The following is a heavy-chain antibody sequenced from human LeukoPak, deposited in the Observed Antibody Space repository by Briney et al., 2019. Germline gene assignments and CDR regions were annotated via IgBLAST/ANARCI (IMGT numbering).Heavy chain of an antibody. J-gene: IGHJ6*04. D-gene: IGHD3-9*01. CDR1: GGSISSSNW. CDR3: AREPYDILTGPYGMDV. Sequence: PSGTLSLTCAVSGGSISSSNWWSWVRQPPGKGLEWIGEIYHSGSTNYNPSLKSRVTISVDKSKNQFSLKLSSVTAADTAVYYCAREPYDILTGPYGMDVWGKGTTVTVSS. CDR2: IYHSGST. V-gene: IGHV4-4*02.